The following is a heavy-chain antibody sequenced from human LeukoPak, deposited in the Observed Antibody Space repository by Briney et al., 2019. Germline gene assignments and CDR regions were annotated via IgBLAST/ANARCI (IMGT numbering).Heavy chain of an antibody. D-gene: IGHD3-22*01. CDR2: INPNSGGT. V-gene: IGHV1-2*02. J-gene: IGHJ4*02. CDR1: GYTFTGYY. CDR3: AIRCNYYDSSGYYWISPIDY. Sequence: ASVKVSCKASGYTFTGYYMHWVRQAPGQGLEWMGWINPNSGGTNYAQKFQGRVTMTRDTSISTAYMGLSRLRSDDTAVYYCAIRCNYYDSSGYYWISPIDYWGQGTLVTVSS.